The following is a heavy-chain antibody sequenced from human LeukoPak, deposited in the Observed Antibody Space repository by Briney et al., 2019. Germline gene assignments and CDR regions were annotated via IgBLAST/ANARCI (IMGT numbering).Heavy chain of an antibody. CDR1: GFTFSSYA. D-gene: IGHD6-6*01. J-gene: IGHJ6*03. Sequence: GGSLRLSCAASGFTFSSYAMSWVRQAPGKGLEWVSAISGSGGSTYYADSVKGQFTISRDNSKNTLYLQMNSLRAEDTAVYYCAKGGHIAALYYYMDVWGKGTTVTVSS. V-gene: IGHV3-23*01. CDR3: AKGGHIAALYYYMDV. CDR2: ISGSGGST.